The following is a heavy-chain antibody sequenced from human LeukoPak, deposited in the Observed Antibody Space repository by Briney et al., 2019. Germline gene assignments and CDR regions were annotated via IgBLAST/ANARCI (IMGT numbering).Heavy chain of an antibody. D-gene: IGHD3-16*01. CDR1: GYTFTSNA. CDR2: SNGANGNT. J-gene: IGHJ4*02. V-gene: IGHV1-3*02. CDR3: ARGAGEGSWLIDY. Sequence: ASVKVSFKASGYTFTSNAMHWVRQAPGQRLEWMGCSNGANGNTEYSYEFQGRVTTTRDTSARTAYMELSSLRSEDTAVYYCARGAGEGSWLIDYGGQGTLVIVSA.